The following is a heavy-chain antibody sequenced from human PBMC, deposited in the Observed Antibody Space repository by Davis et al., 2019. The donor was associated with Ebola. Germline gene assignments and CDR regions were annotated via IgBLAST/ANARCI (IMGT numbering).Heavy chain of an antibody. J-gene: IGHJ6*02. CDR1: GYSFTSYW. Sequence: KVSCKGSGYSFTSYWIGWVRQMPGKGLEWMGIIYPGDSDTRYSPSFQGQVTISADKSISTAYLQWSSLKASDTAMYYCARSGRGYCSGGSCYRMDVWGQGTTVTVSS. D-gene: IGHD2-15*01. V-gene: IGHV5-51*01. CDR3: ARSGRGYCSGGSCYRMDV. CDR2: IYPGDSDT.